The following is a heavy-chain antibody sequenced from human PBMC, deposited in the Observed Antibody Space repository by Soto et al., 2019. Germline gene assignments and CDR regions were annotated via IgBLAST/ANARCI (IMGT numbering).Heavy chain of an antibody. V-gene: IGHV3-23*01. CDR2: ISGGGGST. Sequence: GGSLRLSCAASGFTFGNFGMNWVRQAPGKGLEWVSGISGGGGSTYYADSVKGRFTISRDPSKNTIFLEMNSLRAEDTAVYYCAKGFIVVVTVIRPDDAFDVWGQVTLFTVSS. CDR3: AKGFIVVVTVIRPDDAFDV. CDR1: GFTFGNFG. J-gene: IGHJ3*01. D-gene: IGHD2-21*02.